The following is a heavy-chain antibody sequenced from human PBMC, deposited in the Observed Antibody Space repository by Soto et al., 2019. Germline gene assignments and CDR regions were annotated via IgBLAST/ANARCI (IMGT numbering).Heavy chain of an antibody. D-gene: IGHD3-22*01. J-gene: IGHJ4*02. V-gene: IGHV3-23*01. CDR1: GFTFSSYA. CDR3: AKVCYQSLTVVEGFDF. CDR2: ISGRGEST. Sequence: GGSLRLSCVASGFTFSSYAMSWVRQAPGKGLEWLAGISGRGESTYYADSVKGRFTISRDNSKNTLFLEMNRLRAEDTAVYYCAKVCYQSLTVVEGFDFCGQGPLLTVSS.